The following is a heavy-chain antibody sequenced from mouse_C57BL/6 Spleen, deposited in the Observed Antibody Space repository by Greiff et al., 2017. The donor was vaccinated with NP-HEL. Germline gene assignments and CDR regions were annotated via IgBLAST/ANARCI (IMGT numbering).Heavy chain of an antibody. CDR1: GFTFSSYA. V-gene: IGHV5-9-1*02. J-gene: IGHJ4*01. D-gene: IGHD4-1*02. CDR3: TRANWDDAMDY. Sequence: EVNLVESGEGLVKPGGSLKLSCAASGFTFSSYAMSWVRQTPEKRLEWVAYISSGGDYIYYADTVKGRFTTSRDNARNTLYLQMSSLKSEDTAMYYCTRANWDDAMDYWGQGTSVTVSS. CDR2: ISSGGDYI.